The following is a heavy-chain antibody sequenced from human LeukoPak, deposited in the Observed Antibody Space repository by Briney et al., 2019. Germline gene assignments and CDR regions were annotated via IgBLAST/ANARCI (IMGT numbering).Heavy chain of an antibody. V-gene: IGHV3-23*01. D-gene: IGHD4-17*01. Sequence: GGTLRLSCAASEFMFSSYAMSWVRQAPGKGLEWVSAISGSGGSTNYADPVKGRFTISRDNSKNTLYLQMNSLRAEDTAVYYCAKAGRGYGDYVDYMDVWGKGTTVTVSS. CDR1: EFMFSSYA. CDR2: ISGSGGST. J-gene: IGHJ6*03. CDR3: AKAGRGYGDYVDYMDV.